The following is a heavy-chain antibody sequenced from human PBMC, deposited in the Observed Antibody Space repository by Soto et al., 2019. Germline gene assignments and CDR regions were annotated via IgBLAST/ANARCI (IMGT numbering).Heavy chain of an antibody. CDR3: TTDRFYSPVDL. J-gene: IGHJ5*02. V-gene: IGHV3-15*01. D-gene: IGHD4-4*01. CDR2: IKSKSDGGTT. CDR1: GFSFSSAW. Sequence: GGSLRLSCAASGFSFSSAWMSWVRQTPEKGLEWVGRIKSKSDGGTTDYAAPVKGRFTISRDDSENTLYLQMNSLKTEDTAVYYCTTDRFYSPVDLWGQGTLVTVSS.